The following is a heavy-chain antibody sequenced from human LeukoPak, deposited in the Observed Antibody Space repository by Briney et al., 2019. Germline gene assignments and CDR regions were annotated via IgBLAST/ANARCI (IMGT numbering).Heavy chain of an antibody. CDR2: ISSSSSYI. V-gene: IGHV3-21*01. D-gene: IGHD4-23*01. Sequence: GGSLRLSCAASGFTFSSYNINWVRQAPGKGLEWVSSISSSSSYIYYADSVKGRFTISRDNAKNSLYLQMNSLRAEDTAVYYCARDPDYGGNSNGFSSYWGQGTLVTVSS. CDR1: GFTFSSYN. J-gene: IGHJ4*02. CDR3: ARDPDYGGNSNGFSSY.